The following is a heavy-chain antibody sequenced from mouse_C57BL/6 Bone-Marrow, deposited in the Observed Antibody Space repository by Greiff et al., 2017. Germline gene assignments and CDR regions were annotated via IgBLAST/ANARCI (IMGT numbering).Heavy chain of an antibody. Sequence: EVKLQESGAELVRPGASVKLSCTASGFNINDDYMHWVKQRPEQGLEWIGWIDPENGDTEYASKFQGKATITADTSSNTAYLQLSSLTSEDTAVYYCTTCYLLYFDFWGQGTALTVSS. D-gene: IGHD2-12*01. V-gene: IGHV14-4*01. CDR1: GFNINDDY. CDR2: IDPENGDT. CDR3: TTCYLLYFDF. J-gene: IGHJ2*01.